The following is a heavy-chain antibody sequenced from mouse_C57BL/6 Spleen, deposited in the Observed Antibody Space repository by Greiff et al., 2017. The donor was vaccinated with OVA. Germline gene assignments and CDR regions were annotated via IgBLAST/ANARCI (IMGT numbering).Heavy chain of an antibody. CDR3: ARSEGDGYYRYFDV. V-gene: IGHV1-69*01. CDR1: GYTFTSYW. CDR2: IDPSDSYT. Sequence: VQLQQPGAELVMPGASVKLSCKASGYTFTSYWMHWVKQRPGQGLEWIGEIDPSDSYTNYNQKFKGKSTLTVDKSSSTAYMQLSSLTSEDSAVYYCARSEGDGYYRYFDVWGTGTTVTVSS. D-gene: IGHD2-3*01. J-gene: IGHJ1*03.